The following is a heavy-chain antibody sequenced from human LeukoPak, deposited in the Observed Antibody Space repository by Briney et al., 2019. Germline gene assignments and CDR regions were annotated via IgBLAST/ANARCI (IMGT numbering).Heavy chain of an antibody. J-gene: IGHJ4*02. CDR2: IRFDGSNK. CDR1: GFTFSNYA. D-gene: IGHD2-2*01. V-gene: IGHV3-30*02. Sequence: GGSLRLSCAASGFTFSNYAIHWVRQAPDKGLEWVAFIRFDGSNKYYADSVRGRFAISRDNSKSTVYLQMNSLGVEDTAVYYCARDRCSSTNCYFDYWGQGTLVTVSS. CDR3: ARDRCSSTNCYFDY.